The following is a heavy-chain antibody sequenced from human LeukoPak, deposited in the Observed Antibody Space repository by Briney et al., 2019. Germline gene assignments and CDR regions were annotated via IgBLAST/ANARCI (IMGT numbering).Heavy chain of an antibody. CDR2: ISSSSSTI. D-gene: IGHD6-13*01. CDR3: AREGTAAAAPGGYYGMDV. J-gene: IGHJ6*02. V-gene: IGHV3-48*01. CDR1: GLTFSSYS. Sequence: GGSLRLSCAASGLTFSSYSMNWVRQAPGKGLEWVSYISSSSSTIYYADSVKGRFTISRDNAKNSLYLQMNSLRAEDTAVYYCAREGTAAAAPGGYYGMDVWGQGTTVTVSS.